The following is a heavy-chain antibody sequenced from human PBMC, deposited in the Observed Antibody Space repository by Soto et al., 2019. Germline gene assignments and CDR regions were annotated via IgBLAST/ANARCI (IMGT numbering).Heavy chain of an antibody. V-gene: IGHV1-69*08. CDR3: ARDPRAKTWLGWFGP. D-gene: IGHD3-9*01. CDR1: GGTFSSYT. CDR2: IIPILGIA. J-gene: IGHJ5*02. Sequence: QVQLVQSGAEVKKPGSSVKVSCKASGGTFSSYTISWVRQAPGQGLEWMGRIIPILGIANYAQKFQGRVTITADKSTSTAYMELSSLRSEDTAVYYCARDPRAKTWLGWFGPWGQGTLVTVSS.